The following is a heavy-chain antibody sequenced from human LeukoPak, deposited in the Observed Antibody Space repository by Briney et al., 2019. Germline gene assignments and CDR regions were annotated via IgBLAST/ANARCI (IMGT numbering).Heavy chain of an antibody. CDR2: INDRGST. V-gene: IGHV4-59*01. CDR1: GGSISSYY. D-gene: IGHD6-13*01. CDR3: VRDSRYGSGWFEDGLDF. J-gene: IGHJ6*02. Sequence: PSETLSLTCTVSGGSISSYYWSWIRQPPGKGLEWIGYINDRGSTNYNPSLQGRVTISIDTSKNQFSLKVNSVTAADTAVYYCVRDSRYGSGWFEDGLDFWGQGTTVTVSS.